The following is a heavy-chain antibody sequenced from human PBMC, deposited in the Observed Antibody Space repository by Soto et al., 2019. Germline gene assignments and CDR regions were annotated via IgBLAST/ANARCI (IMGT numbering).Heavy chain of an antibody. Sequence: PSETLSLTCAVSGGSISSSNWWSWVRQPPGKGLEWIGEIYHSGSTNYNPSLKSRVTISVDKSKNQFSLKLSSLTAADTAVYYCAREGGIAARLYDYWGQGTLVTVSS. V-gene: IGHV4-4*02. CDR3: AREGGIAARLYDY. CDR1: GGSISSSNW. D-gene: IGHD6-6*01. J-gene: IGHJ4*02. CDR2: IYHSGST.